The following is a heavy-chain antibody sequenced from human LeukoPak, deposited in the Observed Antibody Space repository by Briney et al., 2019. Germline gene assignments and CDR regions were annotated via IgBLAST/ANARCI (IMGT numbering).Heavy chain of an antibody. V-gene: IGHV4-39*01. CDR2: IYYSGST. Sequence: SETLSLTCTVSGGSISSSSYYWGWIRQPPGTGLEWIGSIYYSGSTYYNPSLKSRVTISVDTSKNQFSLKLSSLAAADTAVYYCARALRDYGSSGYYLGAFNYWGQGTLATVSS. D-gene: IGHD3-22*01. J-gene: IGHJ4*02. CDR3: ARALRDYGSSGYYLGAFNY. CDR1: GGSISSSSYY.